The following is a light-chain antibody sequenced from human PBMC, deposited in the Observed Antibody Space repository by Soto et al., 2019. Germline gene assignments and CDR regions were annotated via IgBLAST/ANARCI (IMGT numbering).Light chain of an antibody. V-gene: IGLV2-14*01. Sequence: QSVLTQPASVSGSPGQSITISCTGTSSDVGGYNYVSWYQQHLGKAPKLIIYEVSNRPSGISSRFSGSKSGNTASLTISGLQADDEAEYYCSSYTRSSSWVFGGGTKLTVL. CDR2: EVS. J-gene: IGLJ3*02. CDR1: SSDVGGYNY. CDR3: SSYTRSSSWV.